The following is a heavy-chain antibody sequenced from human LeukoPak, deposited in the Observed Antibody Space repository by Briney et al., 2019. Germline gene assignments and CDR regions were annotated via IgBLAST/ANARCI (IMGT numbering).Heavy chain of an antibody. J-gene: IGHJ4*02. CDR1: GFTFSSYW. D-gene: IGHD3/OR15-3a*01. Sequence: GGSLRLSCAASGFTFSSYWMSWVRQAPGKGLEWVANIKQDGSEKYYVDSVKGRFTISRDNAKNSLYLQMNSLRAEDTAVYYCAVDYDYWTAFFSGSRMTPKRGGQGTLVTVSS. V-gene: IGHV3-7*01. CDR3: AVDYDYWTAFFSGSRMTPKR. CDR2: IKQDGSEK.